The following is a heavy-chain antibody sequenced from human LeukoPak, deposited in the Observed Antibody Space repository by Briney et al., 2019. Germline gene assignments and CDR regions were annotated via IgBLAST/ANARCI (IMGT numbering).Heavy chain of an antibody. V-gene: IGHV3-30-3*01. CDR3: ARNHLNYYDSSGYYSHCDY. D-gene: IGHD3-22*01. CDR1: GFTFSSYA. J-gene: IGHJ4*02. CDR2: ISYDGSNK. Sequence: PGGSLRLSCAASGFTFSSYAMHWVRQAPGKGLDWVAVISYDGSNKYYADSVKGRFTISRDNSKNTLYLQMNSLRAEDTAVYYCARNHLNYYDSSGYYSHCDYWGQGTLVTVSS.